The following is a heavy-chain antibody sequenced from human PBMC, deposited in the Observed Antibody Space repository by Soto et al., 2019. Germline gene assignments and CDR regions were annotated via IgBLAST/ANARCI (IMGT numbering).Heavy chain of an antibody. D-gene: IGHD3-22*01. CDR2: ISAYNGNT. Sequence: GASVKVSCKASGYTFTSYGISWVRQAPGQGLEWMGWISAYNGNTNYAQKLQGRVTMTTDTSTSTAYMELRSLRSDDTAVYYCATFNYYNSSGNFAYWAQGTLVTVSS. J-gene: IGHJ4*02. CDR3: ATFNYYNSSGNFAY. V-gene: IGHV1-18*01. CDR1: GYTFTSYG.